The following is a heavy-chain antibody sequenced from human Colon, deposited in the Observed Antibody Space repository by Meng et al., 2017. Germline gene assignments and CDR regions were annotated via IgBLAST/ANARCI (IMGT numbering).Heavy chain of an antibody. V-gene: IGHV4-61*01. CDR3: ARVNGDFDEAWFDP. CDR2: IYYSGST. J-gene: IGHJ5*02. CDR1: GGSVISNSYY. Sequence: VQSQESGPGLVRPSETLSLPCTFSGGSVISNSYYWSWIRQPPGKGLEWIGFIYYSGSTNYNPSLKSRVTISVDTSKNQFSLKVSSVTAADTAIYYCARVNGDFDEAWFDPWGQGTLVTVSS. D-gene: IGHD4-17*01.